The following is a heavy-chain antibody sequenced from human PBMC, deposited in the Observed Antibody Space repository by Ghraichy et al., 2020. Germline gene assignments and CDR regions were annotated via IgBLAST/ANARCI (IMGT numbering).Heavy chain of an antibody. Sequence: SVKVSCWASGGTFSTYAISWVRQAPGQGFEWMGGITPLFNTPNSARNFQGRVTITANESTTTAYMELSSLRSEDTALYYCARQFISESSGTYYYGMDVWGQGTTVIVSS. CDR2: ITPLFNTP. CDR3: ARQFISESSGTYYYGMDV. CDR1: GGTFSTYA. V-gene: IGHV1-69*13. D-gene: IGHD3-10*01. J-gene: IGHJ6*02.